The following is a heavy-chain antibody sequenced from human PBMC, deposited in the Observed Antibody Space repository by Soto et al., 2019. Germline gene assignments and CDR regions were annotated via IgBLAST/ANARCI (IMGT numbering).Heavy chain of an antibody. CDR2: IIPIFGTA. D-gene: IGHD3-22*01. CDR1: GGTFSSYA. J-gene: IGHJ3*02. Sequence: ASVKVSCKASGGTFSSYAISWVRQAPGQGLEWMGGIIPIFGTANYAQKFQGRVTITADESTSTAYMELSSLRSEDTAVYYCARGEFGITMIVVVRGEPRTIKRWAFDIWGQGTMVTVSS. V-gene: IGHV1-69*13. CDR3: ARGEFGITMIVVVRGEPRTIKRWAFDI.